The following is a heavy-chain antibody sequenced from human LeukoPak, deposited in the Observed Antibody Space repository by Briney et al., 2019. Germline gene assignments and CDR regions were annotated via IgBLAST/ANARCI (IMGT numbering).Heavy chain of an antibody. CDR2: INSDGSST. CDR1: GFTFNRYW. Sequence: GGSLRLSCAASGFTFNRYWMHWVRQAPGKGLVWVSHINSDGSSTSYADSVKGRFTISRDNAKSTLYLQMNSLRAEDTALYYCARYCSGGYCYYGSSDYWGQGTLVTVSS. J-gene: IGHJ4*02. D-gene: IGHD2-15*01. V-gene: IGHV3-74*01. CDR3: ARYCSGGYCYYGSSDY.